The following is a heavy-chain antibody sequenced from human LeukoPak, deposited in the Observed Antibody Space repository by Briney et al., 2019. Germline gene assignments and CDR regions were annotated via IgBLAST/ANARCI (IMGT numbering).Heavy chain of an antibody. CDR2: IYTNGGT. V-gene: IGHV4-4*07. CDR3: ARTSGYYGMDV. CDR1: GASMSTYY. J-gene: IGHJ6*02. Sequence: PSETLSLTCTVSGASMSTYYWSWIRQPAGKGLERIGRIYTNGGTSYNPSLKSRVTMSVDRSKNQLSLKLSSVTAADTAVYYCARTSGYYGMDVWGQGTTVTVSS. D-gene: IGHD3-16*01.